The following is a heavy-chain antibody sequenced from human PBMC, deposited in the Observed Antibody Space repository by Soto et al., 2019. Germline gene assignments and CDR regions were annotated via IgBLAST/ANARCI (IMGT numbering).Heavy chain of an antibody. CDR1: GFTFSSYW. J-gene: IGHJ4*02. Sequence: GGSLRLSCAASGFTFSSYWMHWVRQSPGKGLVWVSQIDSDGRSTTYADTVKGRFTVSRDNAKNKLFLQMNSLRAEDTAVYYCVRDYDSSGFYSGHWGQGPLVTVYS. CDR3: VRDYDSSGFYSGH. CDR2: IDSDGRST. D-gene: IGHD3-22*01. V-gene: IGHV3-74*03.